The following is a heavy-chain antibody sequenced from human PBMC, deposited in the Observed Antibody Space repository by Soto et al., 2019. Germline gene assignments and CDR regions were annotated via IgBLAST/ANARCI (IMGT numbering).Heavy chain of an antibody. D-gene: IGHD1-26*01. CDR2: IYYNGNT. Sequence: SGTLSPTCPFSGGPRRRGGYCWSWVRTPPGKGLEWIGYIYYNGNTKYNPSLKRRVTISLDTSKNHFSLRLSSVTAADTAVYYCARHRAATAHDGFDLWGQGTMVTVSS. J-gene: IGHJ3*01. V-gene: IGHV4-61*08. CDR3: ARHRAATAHDGFDL. CDR1: GGPRRRGGYC.